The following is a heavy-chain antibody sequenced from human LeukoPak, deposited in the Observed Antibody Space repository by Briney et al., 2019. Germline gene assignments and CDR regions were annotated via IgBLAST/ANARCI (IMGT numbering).Heavy chain of an antibody. Sequence: SGPTLVNPTQTLTLTCTFSGFSLSTSGMRVSWIRQPPGKALEWLARIDWDDDKFYSAFLKTRLTTSKDTSKNQVILIMTNMDPVDTATYYCARIESSDAFDYWGQGTLVTVSS. CDR2: IDWDDDK. CDR1: GFSLSTSGMR. CDR3: ARIESSDAFDY. V-gene: IGHV2-70*04. D-gene: IGHD6-19*01. J-gene: IGHJ4*02.